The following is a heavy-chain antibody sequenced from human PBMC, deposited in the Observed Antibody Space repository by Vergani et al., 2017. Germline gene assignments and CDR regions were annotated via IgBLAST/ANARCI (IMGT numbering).Heavy chain of an antibody. D-gene: IGHD4-17*01. CDR2: IYTSGST. Sequence: QVQLQESGPGLVKPSETLSLTCTVSGGSISSYYWSWIRQPAGKGLEWIGRIYTSGSTNYNPSLKSRVTMSVDTSKNQFSLKLSSVTAADPAVYYCARGPLPLGVTTTSLFDYWGQGTLVTVSS. V-gene: IGHV4-4*07. CDR1: GGSISSYY. CDR3: ARGPLPLGVTTTSLFDY. J-gene: IGHJ4*02.